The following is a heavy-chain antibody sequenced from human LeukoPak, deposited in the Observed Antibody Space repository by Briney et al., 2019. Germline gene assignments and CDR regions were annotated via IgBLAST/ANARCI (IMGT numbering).Heavy chain of an antibody. CDR3: AKSSGWFLDY. Sequence: AGGSLRLSCAASGFTVSSKYMSWVRQAPGKGLEWVSVIYSGGSTKYADSVKGRFTISRDNAKNSLYLQMNSLRDEDTAVYYCAKSSGWFLDYWGQGTLVTVSS. CDR1: GFTVSSKY. D-gene: IGHD6-19*01. CDR2: IYSGGST. V-gene: IGHV3-53*01. J-gene: IGHJ4*02.